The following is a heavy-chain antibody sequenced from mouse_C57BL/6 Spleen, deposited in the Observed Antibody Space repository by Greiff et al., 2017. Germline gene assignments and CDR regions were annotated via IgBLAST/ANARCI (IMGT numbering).Heavy chain of an antibody. CDR2: IRNKANGYTT. D-gene: IGHD1-2*01. CDR1: GFTFTDYY. Sequence: EVMLVESGGGLVQPGGSLSLSCAASGFTFTDYYMSWVRQPPGKALEWLGFIRNKANGYTTEYSASVKGRFTISRDNSQSILYLQMNALRAEDSATYYCARYTTTAHYFDYWGQGTTLTVSS. V-gene: IGHV7-3*01. CDR3: ARYTTTAHYFDY. J-gene: IGHJ2*01.